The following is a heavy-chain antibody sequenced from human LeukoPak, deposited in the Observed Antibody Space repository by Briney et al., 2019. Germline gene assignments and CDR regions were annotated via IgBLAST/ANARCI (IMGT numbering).Heavy chain of an antibody. Sequence: SETPSLTCTVSGVSISSSHWSWIRQPPGKGLEWIGCIYYSGSTNYKPSLKSRVTISVDTSKNQFSLRLSSVTAADTAVYYCVRGRFRVDYWGQGTLVTVSS. J-gene: IGHJ4*02. CDR1: GVSISSSH. CDR3: VRGRFRVDY. CDR2: IYYSGST. D-gene: IGHD3-16*01. V-gene: IGHV4-59*01.